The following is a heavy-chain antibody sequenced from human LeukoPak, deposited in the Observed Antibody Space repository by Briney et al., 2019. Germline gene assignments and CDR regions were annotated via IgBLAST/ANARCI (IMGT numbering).Heavy chain of an antibody. J-gene: IGHJ4*02. CDR2: IRYDGSNK. CDR1: GFTFSSYG. D-gene: IGHD6-13*01. CDR3: AKDMWIAAAGNFDY. Sequence: HPGGSLRLSCAASGFTFSSYGMHWVRQAPGKGLEWVAFIRYDGSNKYYADSVKGRFTISRDNSKNTLYLQMSSLRAEDTAVYYCAKDMWIAAAGNFDYWGQGTLVTVSS. V-gene: IGHV3-30*02.